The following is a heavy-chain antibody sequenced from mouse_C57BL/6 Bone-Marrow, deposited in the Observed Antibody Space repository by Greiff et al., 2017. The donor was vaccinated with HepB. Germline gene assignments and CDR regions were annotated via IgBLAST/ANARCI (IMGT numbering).Heavy chain of an antibody. V-gene: IGHV5-4*01. Sequence: DVMLVESGGGLVKPGGSLKLSCAASGFTFSSYAMSWVRQTPEKRLEWVATISDGGSYTYYPDNVKGRFTISRDNAKNNLYLQMSHLKSEDTAMYYCARDSLLPSWFAYWGQGTLVTVSA. CDR3: ARDSLLPSWFAY. CDR2: ISDGGSYT. CDR1: GFTFSSYA. D-gene: IGHD1-2*01. J-gene: IGHJ3*01.